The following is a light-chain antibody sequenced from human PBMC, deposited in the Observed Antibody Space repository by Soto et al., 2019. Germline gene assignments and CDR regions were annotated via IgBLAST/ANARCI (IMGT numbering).Light chain of an antibody. CDR2: DAS. Sequence: DIQMTQSPSSLFASVGDRVTITCQATQDINIYLNWYQQKPGKAHNLLIYDASNLEIGVPSRFSVSGSGTHFTVTISSLQTEDIGTYYCQQYDILPITFGRGTRLEIK. J-gene: IGKJ5*01. CDR3: QQYDILPIT. V-gene: IGKV1-33*01. CDR1: QDINIY.